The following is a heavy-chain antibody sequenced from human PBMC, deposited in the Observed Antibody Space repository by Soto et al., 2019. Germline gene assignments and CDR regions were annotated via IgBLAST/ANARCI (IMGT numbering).Heavy chain of an antibody. CDR1: GGSISSYY. Sequence: PSETLSLTCTVSGGSISSYYWSWIRQPPGKGLEWIGYIYYSGSTNYNPSLKSRVTISVDTSKNQFSLKLSSVTAADTAVYYCARDPRLGSGWRDYYGMDVWGQGTTVTVSS. J-gene: IGHJ6*02. CDR2: IYYSGST. V-gene: IGHV4-59*13. D-gene: IGHD6-19*01. CDR3: ARDPRLGSGWRDYYGMDV.